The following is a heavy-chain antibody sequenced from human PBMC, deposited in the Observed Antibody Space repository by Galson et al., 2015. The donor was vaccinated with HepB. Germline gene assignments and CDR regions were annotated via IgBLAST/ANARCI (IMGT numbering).Heavy chain of an antibody. J-gene: IGHJ4*02. CDR2: ISSSSSYI. CDR1: GFTFSRYS. V-gene: IGHV3-21*01. Sequence: SLRLSCAASGFTFSRYSMNWVRQAPGKGLEWVSSISSSSSYIYYADSVKGRFTISRDNAKNSLYLQMNSLRAEDTAVYYCARDPPAGLVVPATGYWGQGTLVTVSS. D-gene: IGHD2-2*01. CDR3: ARDPPAGLVVPATGY.